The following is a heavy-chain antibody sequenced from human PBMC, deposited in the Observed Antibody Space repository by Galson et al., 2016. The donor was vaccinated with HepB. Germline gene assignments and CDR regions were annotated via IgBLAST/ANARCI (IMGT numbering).Heavy chain of an antibody. CDR1: SGSISGGAFF. CDR2: IYPSGST. Sequence: LTCTVSSGSISGGAFFWSWIRQPAGKGLEWIGRIYPSGSTDYNPSLRSRVTISVDTSNNQFSLTLRSVTAADTAVYYCAREGSSSRFDYWGQGTPVTVSS. J-gene: IGHJ4*02. V-gene: IGHV4-61*02. D-gene: IGHD6-6*01. CDR3: AREGSSSRFDY.